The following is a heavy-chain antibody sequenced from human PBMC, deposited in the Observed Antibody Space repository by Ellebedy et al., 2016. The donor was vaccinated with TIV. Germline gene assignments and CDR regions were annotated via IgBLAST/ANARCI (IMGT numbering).Heavy chain of an antibody. J-gene: IGHJ6*02. CDR3: ARDRPTTQNVDIVATIRDYYYYGMDV. D-gene: IGHD5-12*01. CDR2: INPSGGST. Sequence: ASVKVSXXASGYTFTSYYMHWVRQAPGQGLEWMGIINPSGGSTSYAQKFQGRVTMTRDTSTSTVYMELSSLRSEDTAVYYCARDRPTTQNVDIVATIRDYYYYGMDVWGQGTTVTVSS. V-gene: IGHV1-46*01. CDR1: GYTFTSYY.